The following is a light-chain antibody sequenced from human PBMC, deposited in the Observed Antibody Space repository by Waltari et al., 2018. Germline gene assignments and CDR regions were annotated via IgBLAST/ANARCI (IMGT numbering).Light chain of an antibody. CDR1: NIGRKT. CDR2: YDS. V-gene: IGLV3-21*04. CDR3: QVWDSSTDHVV. Sequence: SYVLTQPPSVSVAPGKTAILSCAGDNIGRKTVHWYQQKPGQAPVLVIYYDSDRPSGIPDRFSGSNSANMATLTIIRVEAGDEADYWCQVWDSSTDHVVFGGGTKLTVL. J-gene: IGLJ3*02.